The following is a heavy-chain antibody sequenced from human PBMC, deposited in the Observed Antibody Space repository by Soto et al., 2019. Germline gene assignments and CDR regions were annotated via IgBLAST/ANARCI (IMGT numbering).Heavy chain of an antibody. J-gene: IGHJ4*02. CDR1: GDSITSNSDL. Sequence: SETLSLTCTVSGDSITSNSDLWAWIRQPPGKGLEWIGCIYYSGTTYYNPSLKSRVTISVDRSKNQFSLKLSSVTAADTAVYYCARHFSVDYFDYWGQGALVTVSS. V-gene: IGHV4-39*01. CDR3: ARHFSVDYFDY. CDR2: IYYSGTT.